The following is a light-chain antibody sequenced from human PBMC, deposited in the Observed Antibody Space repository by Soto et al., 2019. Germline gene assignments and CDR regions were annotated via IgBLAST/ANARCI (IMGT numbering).Light chain of an antibody. CDR2: EVT. CDR3: SSYTSSRTYV. J-gene: IGLJ1*01. CDR1: SSDVGGYNY. V-gene: IGLV2-14*01. Sequence: QSVLTRPASVSGSPGQSITISCTGTSSDVGGYNYVSWYQQHPGKVPKLMIYEVTNRPSGVSNRFSGSKSVNTASLTISGLQAGDEADYYCSSYTSSRTYVFGTGTKVTVL.